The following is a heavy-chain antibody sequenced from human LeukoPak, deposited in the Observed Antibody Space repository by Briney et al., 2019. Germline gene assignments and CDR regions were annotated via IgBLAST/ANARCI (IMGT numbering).Heavy chain of an antibody. J-gene: IGHJ4*02. Sequence: PSETLSLTCTVSGGSISTSSYYWGWIRQPPGKGLEWIGSIYYSGSTYYNPSLKSRVTISVDKSKNQFSLKLSSVTAADTAVYYCARDGVSGYYYDYWGQGTLVTVSS. CDR3: ARDGVSGYYYDY. D-gene: IGHD3-3*01. CDR1: GGSISTSSYY. V-gene: IGHV4-39*07. CDR2: IYYSGST.